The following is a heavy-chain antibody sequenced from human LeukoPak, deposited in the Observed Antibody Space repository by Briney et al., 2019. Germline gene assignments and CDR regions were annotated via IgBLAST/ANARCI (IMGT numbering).Heavy chain of an antibody. CDR3: AKDRDGYNPGYFDY. J-gene: IGHJ4*02. CDR2: IWYDGSNK. V-gene: IGHV3-33*06. Sequence: PGRSLRLSCAASGFTFSSYGMHWVRQAPGKGLEWVAVIWYDGSNKYYADSVKGRFTISRANSKNTLYLQMNSLRAEDTAVYYCAKDRDGYNPGYFDYWGQGTLVTVSS. D-gene: IGHD5-24*01. CDR1: GFTFSSYG.